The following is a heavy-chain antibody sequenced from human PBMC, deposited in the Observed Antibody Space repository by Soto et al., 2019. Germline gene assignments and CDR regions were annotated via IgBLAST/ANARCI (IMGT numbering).Heavy chain of an antibody. D-gene: IGHD5-12*01. CDR1: GYTFTSYG. Sequence: ASVKVSCKASGYTFTSYGISWVRQAPGQGLEWMGWISAYNGNTNYAQKLQGRVTMTTDTSTSTAYMELRSLRSDDTAVYYCARDHGDGYNSGNFDYWGQGALVTVSS. CDR2: ISAYNGNT. J-gene: IGHJ4*02. V-gene: IGHV1-18*01. CDR3: ARDHGDGYNSGNFDY.